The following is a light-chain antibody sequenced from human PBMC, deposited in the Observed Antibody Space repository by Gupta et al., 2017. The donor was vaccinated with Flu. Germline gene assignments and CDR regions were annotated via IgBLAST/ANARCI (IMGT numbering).Light chain of an antibody. CDR2: GNS. CDR3: QSYDSSLSGSKV. CDR1: SPNIGAGYD. J-gene: IGLJ3*02. Sequence: QSVLTQPPSVSGAPGQGGTISCTGSSPNIGAGYDVHWYQQLPGTAPKLLIYGNSNRPSGVPDRFSGSKSGTSASLAITGLQAEDEADYYCQSYDSSLSGSKVFGGGTKLTVL. V-gene: IGLV1-40*01.